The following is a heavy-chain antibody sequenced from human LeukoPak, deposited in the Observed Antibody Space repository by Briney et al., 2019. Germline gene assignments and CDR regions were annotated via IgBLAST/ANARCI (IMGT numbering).Heavy chain of an antibody. J-gene: IGHJ4*02. Sequence: GGSLRLSCAASGFTFSTYSMTWVRQAPGKGLEWVSSISISNTYINYADSVKGRFTISRDNAKNTLYLQMNSLRADDTAVYYCAREDYFGSGSHSLDYWGQGTLVTVSS. CDR2: ISISNTYI. D-gene: IGHD3-10*01. V-gene: IGHV3-21*01. CDR3: AREDYFGSGSHSLDY. CDR1: GFTFSTYS.